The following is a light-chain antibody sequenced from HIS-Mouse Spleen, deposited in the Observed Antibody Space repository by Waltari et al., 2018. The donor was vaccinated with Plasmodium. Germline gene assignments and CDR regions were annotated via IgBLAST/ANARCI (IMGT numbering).Light chain of an antibody. J-gene: IGLJ2*01. CDR3: CSYAGSYTLV. V-gene: IGLV2-8*01. Sequence: QSALTQPPSASGSPGQSVTISCTGTSSDVGGYNYVSCYQQHPGKAPKLMIYEVSKRPSGVPDRFSGSKSGNTASLTISGLQAEDEADYYCCSYAGSYTLVFGGGTKLTVL. CDR1: SSDVGGYNY. CDR2: EVS.